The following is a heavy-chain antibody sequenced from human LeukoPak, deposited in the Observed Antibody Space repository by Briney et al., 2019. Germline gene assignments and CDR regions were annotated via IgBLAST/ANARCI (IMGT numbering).Heavy chain of an antibody. CDR1: GFTFSSYG. V-gene: IGHV3-33*08. J-gene: IGHJ6*02. D-gene: IGHD3-3*01. Sequence: PGGSLRLSCAASGFTFSSYGMHWVRQAPGKGLEWVAVIWYDGSNKYYADSVKGRFTISRDNSKNTLYLQMNSLRAEDTAVYYCARGGSEPFTIFGVAPIKRDYYYGMDVWGQGTTVTVSS. CDR2: IWYDGSNK. CDR3: ARGGSEPFTIFGVAPIKRDYYYGMDV.